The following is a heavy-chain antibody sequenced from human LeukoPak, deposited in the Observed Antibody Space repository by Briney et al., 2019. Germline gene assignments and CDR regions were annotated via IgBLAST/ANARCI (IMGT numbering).Heavy chain of an antibody. J-gene: IGHJ4*02. CDR1: GGTFSSYA. V-gene: IGHV1-69*04. Sequence: ASVKVSCKASGGTFSSYAISWVRQAPGRGLEWMGRIIPILGIANYAQKFQGRVTITADKSTSTAYMELSSLRSEDTAVYHCARERADVDTAMVSFNYWGQGTLVTVSS. CDR3: ARERADVDTAMVSFNY. D-gene: IGHD5-18*01. CDR2: IIPILGIA.